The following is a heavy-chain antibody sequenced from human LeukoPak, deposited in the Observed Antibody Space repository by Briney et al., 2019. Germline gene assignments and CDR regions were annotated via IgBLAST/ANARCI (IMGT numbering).Heavy chain of an antibody. D-gene: IGHD3-22*01. CDR3: ARVVDGSLAFDI. CDR2: INPNSGGT. J-gene: IGHJ3*02. CDR1: GYTFTGYY. V-gene: IGHV1-2*02. Sequence: ASVEVSCKASGYTFTGYYMHWVRQAPGQGLEWMGWINPNSGGTNYAQKFQGRVTMTRDTSISTAYMELSRLRSDDTAVYYCARVVDGSLAFDIWGQGTMVTVSS.